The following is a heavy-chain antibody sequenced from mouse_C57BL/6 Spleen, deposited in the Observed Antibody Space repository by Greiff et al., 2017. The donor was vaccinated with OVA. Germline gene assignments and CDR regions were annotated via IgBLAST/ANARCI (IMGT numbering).Heavy chain of an antibody. CDR2: ISSGGSYT. CDR3: ARRTPYAMDY. J-gene: IGHJ4*01. CDR1: GFTFSSYG. V-gene: IGHV5-6*02. Sequence: EVKLVESGGDLVKPGGSLKLSCAASGFTFSSYGMSWVRQTPDKRLEWVATISSGGSYTYYPDSVKGRFTISRDNAKNTLYLQMSSLKSEDTAMYYCARRTPYAMDYWGQGTSVTVSS.